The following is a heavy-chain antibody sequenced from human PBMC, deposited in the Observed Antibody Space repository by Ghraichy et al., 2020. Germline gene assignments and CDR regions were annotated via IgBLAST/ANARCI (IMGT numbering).Heavy chain of an antibody. D-gene: IGHD2-15*01. CDR3: AKDRGYEAAHYYYYYGMDV. CDR1: GFTFSSYG. J-gene: IGHJ6*02. CDR2: ISYDGGNK. V-gene: IGHV3-30*18. Sequence: GGSLRLSCAASGFTFSSYGMHWVRQAPGKGLEWVAVISYDGGNKYYADSVKGRFTISRDNSKNTLYLQMNSLRAEDTAVYYCAKDRGYEAAHYYYYYGMDVWGQGTTVTVSS.